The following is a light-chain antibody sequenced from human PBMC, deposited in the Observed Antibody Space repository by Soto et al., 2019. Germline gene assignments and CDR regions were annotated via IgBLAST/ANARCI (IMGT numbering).Light chain of an antibody. Sequence: QSALTQPPSASGSPGQSVTISCTGTSSDVGGYNYVSWYQQHPGKAPKLMIYEVSKRPSGVPDRFSGSKSGNTASLTVSGLQAEDEADYYCSSYAVNLYVFGTGTKLTVL. CDR1: SSDVGGYNY. V-gene: IGLV2-8*01. CDR3: SSYAVNLYV. CDR2: EVS. J-gene: IGLJ1*01.